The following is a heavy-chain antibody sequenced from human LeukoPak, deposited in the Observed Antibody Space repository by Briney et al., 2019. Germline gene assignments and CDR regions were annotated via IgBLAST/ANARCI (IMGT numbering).Heavy chain of an antibody. CDR2: ITPNGGFA. CDR3: AKPDASGIYLPYDN. D-gene: IGHD3-10*01. V-gene: IGHV3-23*01. Sequence: GGSLRLSCAASGFLFSDCTMSWLRQAPGEGLQWVSAITPNGGFATYAESVKGRFIISRDNSRNTLYLQMNSLRAEDTAVYYCAKPDASGIYLPYDNWGQGTPVTVSS. J-gene: IGHJ4*02. CDR1: GFLFSDCT.